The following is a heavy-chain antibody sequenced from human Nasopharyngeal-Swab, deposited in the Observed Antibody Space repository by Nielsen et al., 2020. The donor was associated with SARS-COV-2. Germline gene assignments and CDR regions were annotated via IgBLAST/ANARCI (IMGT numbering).Heavy chain of an antibody. CDR3: ATGQQWLVQWFDP. CDR1: GYTLTELS. CDR2: FDPEDGET. D-gene: IGHD6-19*01. J-gene: IGHJ5*02. V-gene: IGHV1-24*01. Sequence: ASVKVSCKVSGYTLTELSMHWVRQAPGKGLEWMGGFDPEDGETIYAQKFQGRVTMTEDTSTGTAYMELSSLRSEDTAVYYCATGQQWLVQWFDPWGQGTRVTVSS.